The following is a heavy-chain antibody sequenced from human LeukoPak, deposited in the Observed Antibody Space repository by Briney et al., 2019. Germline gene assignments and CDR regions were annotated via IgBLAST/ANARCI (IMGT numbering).Heavy chain of an antibody. V-gene: IGHV3-23*01. Sequence: GGSLRLSCAASGFTFSSYAMSWVRQAPGKGLEWVSSISSSSSYIYYADSVKGRFTISRDISKRTVYLQMNSLTVEDTAIYYCAKKGDTSGWYWGSWGQGTLVTVSS. CDR1: GFTFSSYA. CDR2: ISSSSSYI. J-gene: IGHJ5*02. CDR3: AKKGDTSGWYWGS. D-gene: IGHD6-19*01.